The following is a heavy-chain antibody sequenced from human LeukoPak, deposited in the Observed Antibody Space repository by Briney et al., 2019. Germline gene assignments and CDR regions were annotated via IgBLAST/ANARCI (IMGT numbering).Heavy chain of an antibody. Sequence: GGSLRLSCAASGFTFSDFALSWVRQAPGKGLEWVSALSGSGDATYYAASVKGRFSISRDNSKNTLFLHMNSLRAGDTAVYYCAKAGDSSGWYFDAFDIWGQGTMVTVSS. CDR2: LSGSGDAT. D-gene: IGHD6-19*01. CDR1: GFTFSDFA. V-gene: IGHV3-23*01. CDR3: AKAGDSSGWYFDAFDI. J-gene: IGHJ3*02.